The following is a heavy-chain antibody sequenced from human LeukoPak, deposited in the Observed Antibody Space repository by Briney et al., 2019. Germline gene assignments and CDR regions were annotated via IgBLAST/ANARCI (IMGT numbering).Heavy chain of an antibody. D-gene: IGHD4-17*01. V-gene: IGHV4-61*02. J-gene: IGHJ3*02. CDR1: GGSISSGRYY. Sequence: PSETLSLTCTVSGGSISSGRYYWGWIRQPAGKGLEWIGRIYTSGSTNYNPSLKSRVTISVDTSKNQFSLKLSSVTAADTAVYYCARADYVDAFDIWGQGTMVTVSS. CDR2: IYTSGST. CDR3: ARADYVDAFDI.